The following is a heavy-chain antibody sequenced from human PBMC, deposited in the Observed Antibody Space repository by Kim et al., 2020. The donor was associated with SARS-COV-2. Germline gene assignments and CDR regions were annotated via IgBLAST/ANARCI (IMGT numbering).Heavy chain of an antibody. D-gene: IGHD1-26*01. J-gene: IGHJ6*02. CDR3: TTTALPYYYYYYGMDV. Sequence: PVKGRFTISRDDSKNTLYLQMNSLKTEDTAVYYCTTTALPYYYYYYGMDVWGQGTTVTVSS. V-gene: IGHV3-15*01.